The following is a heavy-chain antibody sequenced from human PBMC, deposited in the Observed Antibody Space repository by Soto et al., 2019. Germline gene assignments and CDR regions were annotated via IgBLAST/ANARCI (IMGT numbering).Heavy chain of an antibody. J-gene: IGHJ6*02. Sequence: GESLKISCKGSGYSFTSYWIGWVRQMPGKGPEWMGIIYPGDSDTRYSPSFQGQVTISADKSISTAYLQWSSLKASDTAMYYCARQLYSSSWYAYYYYGMDVWGQGTTVTVSS. CDR3: ARQLYSSSWYAYYYYGMDV. V-gene: IGHV5-51*01. CDR1: GYSFTSYW. CDR2: IYPGDSDT. D-gene: IGHD6-13*01.